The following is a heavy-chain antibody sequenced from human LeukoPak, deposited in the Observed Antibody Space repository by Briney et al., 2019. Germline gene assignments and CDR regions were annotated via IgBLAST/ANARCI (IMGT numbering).Heavy chain of an antibody. CDR2: INHSGST. CDR1: GGSFSGYY. D-gene: IGHD2-2*01. CDR3: ARGRRAYCSSTSCYFYAFDI. J-gene: IGHJ3*02. V-gene: IGHV4-34*01. Sequence: SETLSLTCAVYGGSFSGYYWSWIRQPPGKGLGWIGEINHSGSTNYNPSLKSRVTISVDTSKNQFSLKLSSVTAADTAVYYCARGRRAYCSSTSCYFYAFDIWGQGTMVTVSS.